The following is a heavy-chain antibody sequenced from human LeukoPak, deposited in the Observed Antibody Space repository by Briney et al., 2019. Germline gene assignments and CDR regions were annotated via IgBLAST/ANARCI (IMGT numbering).Heavy chain of an antibody. CDR1: TFTFSDYY. Sequence: GGSLRLSCTASTFTFSDYYMAWIRQAPGKGLEWVSSISPGSSYKFFADSVKGRFTISRDDAKNSLYLQMNSLRVEDTAVYYCAKRAVGVAYYFDSWGQGTLVTVSS. CDR2: ISPGSSYK. V-gene: IGHV3-11*03. CDR3: AKRAVGVAYYFDS. J-gene: IGHJ4*02. D-gene: IGHD1-26*01.